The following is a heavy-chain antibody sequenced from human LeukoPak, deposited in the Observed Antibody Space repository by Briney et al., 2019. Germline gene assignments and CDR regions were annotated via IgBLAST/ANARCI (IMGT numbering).Heavy chain of an antibody. CDR1: GFTVSSNY. V-gene: IGHV4-39*07. D-gene: IGHD2-15*01. CDR3: ARVPWSSVVVAATYWYFDL. J-gene: IGHJ2*01. CDR2: IYYSGST. Sequence: GSLRLSCAASGFTVSSNYMSWVRQAPGKGLEWIGSIYYSGSTYYNPSLKSRVTISVDTSKNQFSLKLSSVTAADTAVYYCARVPWSSVVVAATYWYFDLWGRGTLITVSS.